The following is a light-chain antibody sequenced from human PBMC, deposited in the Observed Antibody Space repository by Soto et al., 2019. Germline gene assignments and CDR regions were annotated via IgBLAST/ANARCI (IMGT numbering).Light chain of an antibody. CDR2: EVS. CDR3: SSYTSSSVV. Sequence: QSALTQPASVSGSPGQSITISCTGTSSDVGGYNYVSWYQQHPGKAPKLMIYEVSNRPPGVSNRFSGSKSGNTASLTISGLQAEDDADYYCSSYTSSSVVFGGGTKLTVL. V-gene: IGLV2-14*01. J-gene: IGLJ2*01. CDR1: SSDVGGYNY.